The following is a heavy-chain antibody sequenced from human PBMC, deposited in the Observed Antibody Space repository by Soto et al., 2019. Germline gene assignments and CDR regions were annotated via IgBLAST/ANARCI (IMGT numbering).Heavy chain of an antibody. Sequence: PGGSLRLSCAASGFTLSSYWMSWVRQAPGKGLEWVANIKEDESEKYYVDSVKGRSTISRDNAKNSLYLQMNSLRAEDTAVYYCARERHLDHWGQGTLVTVSS. CDR3: ARERHLDH. CDR2: IKEDESEK. V-gene: IGHV3-7*01. CDR1: GFTLSSYW. J-gene: IGHJ4*02.